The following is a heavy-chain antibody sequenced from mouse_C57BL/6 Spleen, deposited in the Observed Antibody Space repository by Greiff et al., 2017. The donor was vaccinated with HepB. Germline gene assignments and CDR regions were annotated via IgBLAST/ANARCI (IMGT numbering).Heavy chain of an antibody. J-gene: IGHJ1*03. D-gene: IGHD1-1*01. Sequence: VQLQQSGAELARPGASVKLSCKASGYTFTSYGISWVKQRTGQGLEWIGEIYPRSGNTYYNEKFKGKATLTADKSSSTAYMEIRSRTSEDSAVYFCARENGSSYNWYFDVWGTGTTVTVSS. CDR1: GYTFTSYG. V-gene: IGHV1-81*01. CDR2: IYPRSGNT. CDR3: ARENGSSYNWYFDV.